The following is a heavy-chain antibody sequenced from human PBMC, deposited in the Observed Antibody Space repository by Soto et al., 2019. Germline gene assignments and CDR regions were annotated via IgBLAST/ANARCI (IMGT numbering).Heavy chain of an antibody. CDR1: GGSISSGGYY. CDR3: ATGRIAAAESDY. J-gene: IGHJ4*02. Sequence: SETLSLTCTVSGGSISSGGYYWSWIRQHPGKGLEWIGYIYYSGSTYYNPSLKSRVTISVDTSKNQFSLKLSSVTAADTAVYYCATGRIAAAESDYWGQGTLVTVSS. CDR2: IYYSGST. V-gene: IGHV4-31*03. D-gene: IGHD6-13*01.